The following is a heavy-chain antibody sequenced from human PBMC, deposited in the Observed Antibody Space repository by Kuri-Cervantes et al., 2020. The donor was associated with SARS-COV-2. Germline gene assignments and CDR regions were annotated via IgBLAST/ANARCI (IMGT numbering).Heavy chain of an antibody. CDR1: GGTFNNYA. Sequence: SVKVSCKASGGTFNNYAISWVRQAPGQGLEWMGGIIPVFTTPTYAQKFHGRVTLSADESTSTVYMELSSLRSEDTAVYYCARDPEIVLRFLEWLPTRYYGMDVWGQGTTVTVSS. CDR2: IIPVFTTP. V-gene: IGHV1-69*13. J-gene: IGHJ6*02. CDR3: ARDPEIVLRFLEWLPTRYYGMDV. D-gene: IGHD3-3*01.